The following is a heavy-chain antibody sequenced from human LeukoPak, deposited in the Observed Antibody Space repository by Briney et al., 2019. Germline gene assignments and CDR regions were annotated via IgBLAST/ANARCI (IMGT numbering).Heavy chain of an antibody. CDR3: TRAQRRGYSGYDLGY. V-gene: IGHV3-49*04. CDR1: GFTFGDYA. CDR2: IRSKAYGGTT. J-gene: IGHJ4*02. Sequence: GGSLRLSCTASGFTFGDYAMSWVRQAPGKGLEGVGFIRSKAYGGTTEYAASVKGRFTISRDDSKSIAYLQMNSLKTEDTAVYYCTRAQRRGYSGYDLGYWGQGTLVTVSS. D-gene: IGHD5-12*01.